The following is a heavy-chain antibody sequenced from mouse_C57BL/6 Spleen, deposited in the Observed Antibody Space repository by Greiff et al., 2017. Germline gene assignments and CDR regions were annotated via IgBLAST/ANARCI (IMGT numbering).Heavy chain of an antibody. CDR2: YRNKANNHAT. CDR1: GFTFSDAW. Sequence: EVMLVESGGGLVQPGGSMKLSCAASGFTFSDAWISRFRQSSEMGLVLVAEYRNKANNHATYYAESVKGRFTISRDESKSRVYLQMNSVRAEDTGIYYCTRKYYGYFDGWGTGTTVTGSS. CDR3: TRKYYGYFDG. V-gene: IGHV6-6*01. J-gene: IGHJ1*03.